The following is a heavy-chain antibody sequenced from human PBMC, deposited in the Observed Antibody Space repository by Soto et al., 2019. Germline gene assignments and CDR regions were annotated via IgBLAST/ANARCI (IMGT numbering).Heavy chain of an antibody. CDR3: AREGDDXLRFLEWLSDGGRYFDY. Sequence: SETLSLTCAVSGYSISSGYYWGWIRQPPGKGLEWIGTIYLSGTTYYNPSLKSRVTISVDTSKNQFSLKLSSVTAADTAVYYCAREGDDXLRFLEWLSDGGRYFDYWGQGTLVTVSS. D-gene: IGHD3-3*01. J-gene: IGHJ4*02. V-gene: IGHV4-38-2*02. CDR2: IYLSGTT. CDR1: GYSISSGYY.